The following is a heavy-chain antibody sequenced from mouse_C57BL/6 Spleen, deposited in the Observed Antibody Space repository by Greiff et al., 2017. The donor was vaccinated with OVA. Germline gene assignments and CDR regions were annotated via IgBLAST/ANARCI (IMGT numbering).Heavy chain of an antibody. V-gene: IGHV5-16*01. J-gene: IGHJ2*01. CDR1: GFTFSDYY. CDR2: INYDGSST. D-gene: IGHD1-1*01. CDR3: ARVGSSHYFDY. Sequence: EVKLMESEGGLVQPGSSMKLSCTASGFTFSDYYMAWVRQVPEKGLEWVANINYDGSSTYYLDSLKSRFIISRDNAKNILYLQMSSLKSEDTATYCCARVGSSHYFDYWGQGTTLTVSS.